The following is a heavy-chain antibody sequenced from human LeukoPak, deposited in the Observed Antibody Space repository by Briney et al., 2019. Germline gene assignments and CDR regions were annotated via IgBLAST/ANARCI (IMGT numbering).Heavy chain of an antibody. J-gene: IGHJ4*02. CDR3: AKGTVIAVAGNFDY. CDR1: GFIFSSYS. CDR2: ISSSNTYI. D-gene: IGHD6-19*01. Sequence: GGSLRLSCAASGFIFSSYSMNWVRQAPGKGLEWVSFISSSNTYIYYADSVKGRFTISRDNAKNSLYLQMNSVRAEDTALYYCAKGTVIAVAGNFDYWGQGTLVTVSS. V-gene: IGHV3-21*04.